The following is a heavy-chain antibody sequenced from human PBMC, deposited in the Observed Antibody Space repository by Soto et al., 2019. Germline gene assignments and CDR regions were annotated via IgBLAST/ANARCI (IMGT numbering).Heavy chain of an antibody. V-gene: IGHV5-10-1*01. CDR1: GYSFTSYW. D-gene: IGHD4-4*01. Sequence: AGGYLQISWKGSGYSFTSYWISWVRQMPGKGLEWMGRIDPSDSYTNYSPSFQGHVTISADKSISTAYLQWSSLKASDTAMYYCARQMTTVTCRYYYYYYCMDGWGPGSTDTVSS. CDR2: IDPSDSYT. CDR3: ARQMTTVTCRYYYYYYCMDG. J-gene: IGHJ6*02.